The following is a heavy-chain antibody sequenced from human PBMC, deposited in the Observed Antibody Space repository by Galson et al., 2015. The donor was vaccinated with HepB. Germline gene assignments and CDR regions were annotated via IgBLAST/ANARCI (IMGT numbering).Heavy chain of an antibody. D-gene: IGHD2-15*01. CDR1: GFTFSSYA. CDR3: TTHQNYCSGGSCYSEGPGSLFDY. V-gene: IGHV3-23*01. Sequence: SLRLSCAASGFTFSSYAMSWVRQAPGKGLEWVSTITGSGGSTYYADSVKGRFTVSRDNSKNTLYLQMNSLRAEDTAVYYCTTHQNYCSGGSCYSEGPGSLFDYWGQGTLVTVSS. CDR2: ITGSGGST. J-gene: IGHJ4*02.